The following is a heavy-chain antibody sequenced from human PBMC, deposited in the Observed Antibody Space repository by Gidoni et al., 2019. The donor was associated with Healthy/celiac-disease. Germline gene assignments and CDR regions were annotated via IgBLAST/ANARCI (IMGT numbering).Heavy chain of an antibody. J-gene: IGHJ4*02. V-gene: IGHV3-48*03. D-gene: IGHD2-15*01. CDR1: GFTFCSYE. CDR2: ISSSGSTI. CDR3: AVGYCSGGSCYTLDY. Sequence: EVQLVESGGGLVQPGGSLRLSGAASGFTFCSYEMNWVRQAPGKGLELVSYISSSGSTIYYADSVKGRFTISRDNAKNSLYLQMNSLRAEDTAVYYCAVGYCSGGSCYTLDYWGQGTLVTVSS.